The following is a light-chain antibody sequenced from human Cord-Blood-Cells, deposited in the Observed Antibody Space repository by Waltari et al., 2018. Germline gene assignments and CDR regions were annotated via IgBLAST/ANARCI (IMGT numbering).Light chain of an antibody. CDR3: QQYYSYPWT. J-gene: IGKJ1*01. V-gene: IGKV1-8*01. CDR2: AAS. Sequence: AIRMTQSPSSFSASTGDRVTITCRASHGISSYLAWYQQKPGKAPKLLIYAASTLQSGFPSRFSGSGSGTDFTLTISCLQSEDFATYYCQQYYSYPWTFGQGTKVEIK. CDR1: HGISSY.